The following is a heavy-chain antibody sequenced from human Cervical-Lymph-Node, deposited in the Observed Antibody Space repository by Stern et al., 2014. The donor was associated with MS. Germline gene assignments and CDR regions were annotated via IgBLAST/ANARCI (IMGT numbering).Heavy chain of an antibody. CDR1: GYTLTELS. J-gene: IGHJ2*01. V-gene: IGHV1-24*01. CDR3: ATDGSDSSSWPFDL. Sequence: QDQLGQSGAEVKQPGASGKVSCKVSGYTLTELSMHWVRQTPGKGLEWMGGFDPEDGETIYAQKFQGRVTMTEDTSTDTAYMELSSLRSEDTAVYYCATDGSDSSSWPFDLWGRGTLVTVSS. D-gene: IGHD6-13*01. CDR2: FDPEDGET.